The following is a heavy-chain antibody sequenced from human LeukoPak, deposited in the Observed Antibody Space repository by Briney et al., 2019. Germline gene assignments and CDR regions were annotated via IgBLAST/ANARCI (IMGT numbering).Heavy chain of an antibody. D-gene: IGHD3-22*01. V-gene: IGHV4-4*07. CDR3: ARAPPVNYYDSSGYYYYYYYYMDV. CDR1: GGSIGNYY. Sequence: PSETLSLTCTVSGGSIGNYYWSWIRQPAGKGLEWIGRMYISGSTDYNPSLKSRVTMSIDTPKNQFSLKLSSVTAADTAVYYCARAPPVNYYDSSGYYYYYYYYMDVWGKGTTVTVSS. CDR2: MYISGST. J-gene: IGHJ6*03.